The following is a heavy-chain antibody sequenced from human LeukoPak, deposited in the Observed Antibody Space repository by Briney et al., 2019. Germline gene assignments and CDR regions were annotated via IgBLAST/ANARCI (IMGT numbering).Heavy chain of an antibody. Sequence: GGSLRLSCAASGFTFSSYAMSWVRQAPGEGLEWFSVISDSGGITYYADSVKGRFTISRDNSKNTLYLHMNSLRAEDTAVYYCAKEVGTIPTNLLDDWGQGTLVTVSS. V-gene: IGHV3-23*01. D-gene: IGHD1-26*01. J-gene: IGHJ4*02. CDR2: ISDSGGIT. CDR3: AKEVGTIPTNLLDD. CDR1: GFTFSSYA.